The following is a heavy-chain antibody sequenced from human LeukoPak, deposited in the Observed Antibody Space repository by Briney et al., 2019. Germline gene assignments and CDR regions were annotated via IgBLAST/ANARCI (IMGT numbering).Heavy chain of an antibody. Sequence: PGGSLRLSCAASGFTFSNYGMNWVRQAPGKGLEWVSGISGSGGNTYYADCVKGRFTISRDNSKNTLYLQMNSLRAEDTAVYYCARGLSGYSSSLGYWGQGTLVTVSP. V-gene: IGHV3-23*01. CDR2: ISGSGGNT. CDR1: GFTFSNYG. J-gene: IGHJ4*02. D-gene: IGHD6-6*01. CDR3: ARGLSGYSSSLGY.